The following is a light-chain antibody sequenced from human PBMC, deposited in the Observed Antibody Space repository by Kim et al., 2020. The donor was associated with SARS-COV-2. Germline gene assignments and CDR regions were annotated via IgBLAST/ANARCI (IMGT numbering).Light chain of an antibody. Sequence: SASVGDRVTITCRASQSINDYVTWYQQRPGKAPKLLIYAASILENGVPSKFSGSGSGTDFTLTISSLQPEDSATYYCRQTYNTPYSFGQGTRLEI. J-gene: IGKJ2*03. V-gene: IGKV1-39*01. CDR3: RQTYNTPYS. CDR1: QSINDY. CDR2: AAS.